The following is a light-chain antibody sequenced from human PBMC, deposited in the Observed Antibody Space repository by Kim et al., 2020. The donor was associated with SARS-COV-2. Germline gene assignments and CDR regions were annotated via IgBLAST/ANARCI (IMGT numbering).Light chain of an antibody. V-gene: IGLV6-57*03. CDR1: GGSIASKD. J-gene: IGLJ3*02. CDR3: HSYDTTNQV. Sequence: TRGGGSIASKDVHWHQRRPXSAPTTVIYEENQRPSGVPDRFSGSIDTTSNSASLTISGLKTEDEADYYCHSYDTTNQVFGGGTQLTDL. CDR2: EEN.